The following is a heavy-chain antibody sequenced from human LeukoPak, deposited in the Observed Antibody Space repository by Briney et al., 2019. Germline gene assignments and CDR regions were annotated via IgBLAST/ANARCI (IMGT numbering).Heavy chain of an antibody. CDR1: GYSFTNYA. D-gene: IGHD3-10*01. Sequence: GASVKVSCKASGYSFTNYAMNWVRQAPGQGLEWMGWINTNTGNPTFAQGFTGRFVFSLDTSVSTAYLQISSLKAEDTAVYYCARNNADGEGRFSYWGQGTLVTVSS. CDR3: ARNNADGEGRFSY. CDR2: INTNTGNP. J-gene: IGHJ4*02. V-gene: IGHV7-4-1*02.